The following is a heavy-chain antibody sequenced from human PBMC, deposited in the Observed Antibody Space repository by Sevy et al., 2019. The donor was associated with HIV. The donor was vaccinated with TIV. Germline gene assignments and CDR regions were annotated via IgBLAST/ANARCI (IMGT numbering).Heavy chain of an antibody. CDR3: AGEKVAGTTVSWFHP. CDR2: ISYDGSNK. D-gene: IGHD6-19*01. CDR1: GFTFSSYA. J-gene: IGHJ5*02. Sequence: GGSLRLSCAASGFTFSSYAMHWVRQAPGKGLEWVSVISYDGSNKYYADSVKGRFTISRDNSKNTLFLQMNSLRAEDTAVYYCAGEKVAGTTVSWFHPWGQGTLVTVSS. V-gene: IGHV3-30-3*01.